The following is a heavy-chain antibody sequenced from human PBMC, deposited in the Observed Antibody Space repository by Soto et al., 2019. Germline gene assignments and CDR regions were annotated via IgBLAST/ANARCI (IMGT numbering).Heavy chain of an antibody. J-gene: IGHJ4*02. Sequence: QLVESEGGLVQPGGSLRLSCEASGFIFTTSDMSWVRQAPGKGLEWVSSITTTGDTTHYADSVRGRFTISRDNARNTGFLQKNSLRVDDTAVYYCAEGGGGDHGYWGQGTLVAVSS. D-gene: IGHD2-21*02. CDR2: ITTTGDTT. CDR3: AEGGGGDHGY. V-gene: IGHV3-23*04. CDR1: GFIFTTSD.